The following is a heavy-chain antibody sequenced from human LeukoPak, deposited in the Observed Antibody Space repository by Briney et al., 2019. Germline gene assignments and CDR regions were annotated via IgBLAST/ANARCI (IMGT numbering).Heavy chain of an antibody. CDR3: ARLDPGYSSSSRYYYGMDV. CDR1: GGSISSYY. J-gene: IGHJ6*02. D-gene: IGHD6-6*01. CDR2: IYYSGST. V-gene: IGHV4-59*08. Sequence: SETLSLTCTVSGGSISSYYWSWIRQPPGKGLEWIGYIYYSGSTNYNPSLKSRVTISVDTSKNQFSLKLSSVTAADTAVYYCARLDPGYSSSSRYYYGMDVWGQETTVTVSS.